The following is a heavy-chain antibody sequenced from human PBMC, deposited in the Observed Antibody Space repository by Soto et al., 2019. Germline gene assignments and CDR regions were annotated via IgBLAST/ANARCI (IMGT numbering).Heavy chain of an antibody. CDR3: ARDGTATYVNYYGMDV. CDR1: GGNFSSYA. Sequence: QVQLVQSGAEVKKPGTSVKVSCKASGGNFSSYAISWVRQAPGQGLEWMGGIIPIFGTANYAQKFQGRVTITADESTSTAYMELSSLRSEDTAVYYCARDGTATYVNYYGMDVWGQGTTVTVSS. V-gene: IGHV1-69*01. CDR2: IIPIFGTA. D-gene: IGHD2-8*01. J-gene: IGHJ6*02.